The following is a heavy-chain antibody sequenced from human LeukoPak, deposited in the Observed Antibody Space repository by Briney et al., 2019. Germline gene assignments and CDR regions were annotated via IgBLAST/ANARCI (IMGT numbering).Heavy chain of an antibody. Sequence: ASVKVSCKASGYTVTNYGISWVRQAPGQGLEWMGWISAYNGNINYAQKLQGRVTMTTDTSTSTAYMELRSLRSDDTAVYYCARAYTIKYSSSWPGDYWGQGTLVTVSS. J-gene: IGHJ4*02. D-gene: IGHD6-13*01. CDR2: ISAYNGNI. CDR1: GYTVTNYG. V-gene: IGHV1-18*01. CDR3: ARAYTIKYSSSWPGDY.